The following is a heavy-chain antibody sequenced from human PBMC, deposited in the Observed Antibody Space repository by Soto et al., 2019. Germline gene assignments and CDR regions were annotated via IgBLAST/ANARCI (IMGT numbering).Heavy chain of an antibody. J-gene: IGHJ5*02. V-gene: IGHV1-2*04. CDR3: ARARANVAPNWFDP. D-gene: IGHD5-12*01. CDR1: GYTFTDYY. CDR2: INPYSGAT. Sequence: QVQLVQSGAEVKKPGASVKVSCKASGYTFTDYYVHWVRQAPGQGLEWMGWINPYSGATNYAQEFQDWVTMTGDASGITAYLEQTTLVSDDTAVYYCARARANVAPNWFDPWGQGTLVIVSS.